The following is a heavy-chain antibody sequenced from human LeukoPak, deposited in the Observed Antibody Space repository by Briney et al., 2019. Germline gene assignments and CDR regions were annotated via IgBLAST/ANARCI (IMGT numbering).Heavy chain of an antibody. CDR3: AKDLNVGWFDP. CDR1: GFTFSSYS. CDR2: ISSSSYI. Sequence: GGSLRLSCAASGFTFSSYSMNWVRQAPGKGLEWVSSISSSSYIYYADSVKGRFTISRDNAKNSLYLQMNSLRAEDTAVYYCAKDLNVGWFDPWGQGTLVTVSS. V-gene: IGHV3-21*04. D-gene: IGHD1-1*01. J-gene: IGHJ5*02.